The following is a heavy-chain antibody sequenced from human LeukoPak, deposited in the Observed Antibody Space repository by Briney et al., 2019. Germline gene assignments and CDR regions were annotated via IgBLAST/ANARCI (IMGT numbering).Heavy chain of an antibody. J-gene: IGHJ4*02. Sequence: PSETLSLTCTVSGGSISSYYWSWIRQPPGKGLEWIGYIYYSGSTNYNPSLKSRVTISVDTSKNQFSLKLSSVTAADTAVYYCARRRSYVWGTLDYWGQGTLVTVSS. V-gene: IGHV4-59*08. D-gene: IGHD3-16*01. CDR1: GGSISSYY. CDR2: IYYSGST. CDR3: ARRRSYVWGTLDY.